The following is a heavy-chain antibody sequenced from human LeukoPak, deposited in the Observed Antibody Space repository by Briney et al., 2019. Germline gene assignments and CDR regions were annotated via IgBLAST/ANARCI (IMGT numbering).Heavy chain of an antibody. CDR1: GYTFTGYY. CDR2: INPNSGGT. CDR3: ARGANGSMRYCSSTSCYVYYFDY. D-gene: IGHD2-2*01. J-gene: IGHJ4*02. Sequence: GASVKVSCTASGYTFTGYYMHWVRQAPGQGLEWMGWINPNSGGTNYAQKFQGWVTMTRDTSISTAYMELSRLRSDDTAVYYCARGANGSMRYCSSTSCYVYYFDYWGQGTLVTVSS. V-gene: IGHV1-2*04.